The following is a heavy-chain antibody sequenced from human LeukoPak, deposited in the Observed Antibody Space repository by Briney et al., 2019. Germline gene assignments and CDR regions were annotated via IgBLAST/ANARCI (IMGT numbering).Heavy chain of an antibody. Sequence: TSVKVSCKASGFTFTSSAVQWVRQARGQRLEWIGWIVVGSGNTNYAQKFQERVTITRDMSTSTAYMELSSLRSEDTAVYYCAATYQLLLTGGYYFDFWAQGTLVTVSS. D-gene: IGHD2-2*01. CDR3: AATYQLLLTGGYYFDF. CDR2: IVVGSGNT. J-gene: IGHJ4*02. CDR1: GFTFTSSA. V-gene: IGHV1-58*01.